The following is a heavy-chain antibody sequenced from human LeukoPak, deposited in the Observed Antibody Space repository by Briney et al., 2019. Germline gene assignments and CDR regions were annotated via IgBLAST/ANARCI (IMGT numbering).Heavy chain of an antibody. CDR3: ARDRGGQLWN. D-gene: IGHD5-18*01. CDR1: GFTFSNYN. CDR2: ISTSSSAI. J-gene: IGHJ4*02. Sequence: PGGSLRLSCAASGFTFSNYNMNWVRQGPGKGLEWISYISTSSSAIYYADSVKGRFTISRDNAKSSLYLQMDSLRDEDTAVYYCARDRGGQLWNWGQGTLVTVSS. V-gene: IGHV3-48*02.